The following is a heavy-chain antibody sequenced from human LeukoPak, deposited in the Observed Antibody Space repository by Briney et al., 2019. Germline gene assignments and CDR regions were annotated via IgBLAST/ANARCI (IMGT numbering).Heavy chain of an antibody. J-gene: IGHJ3*02. CDR2: IYYSGST. D-gene: IGHD5-18*01. Sequence: SETLSLTCTVSGGSISSYYWSWIRQPPGKGLEWIGYIYYSGSTNYNPSLKSRVTISVDTSKNQFSLKLSSVTAADTAVYYCARGSWIQLWLLGDDAFDIWGQGTMVTVSS. CDR1: GGSISSYY. CDR3: ARGSWIQLWLLGDDAFDI. V-gene: IGHV4-59*01.